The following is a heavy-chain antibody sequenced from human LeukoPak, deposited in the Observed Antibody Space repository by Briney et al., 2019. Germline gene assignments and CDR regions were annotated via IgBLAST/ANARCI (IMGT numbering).Heavy chain of an antibody. D-gene: IGHD3-10*01. Sequence: GGSLRLSCATSGFSFSTSGMYWIRQAPGKGLEWVAFIKYDGGKEYNADSVKGRFTISRDNSKNTVYLQMNSLRAEDTAVYYCLRGSGSYYSTFDYWGQGTLVTVSS. V-gene: IGHV3-30*02. J-gene: IGHJ4*02. CDR1: GFSFSTSG. CDR3: LRGSGSYYSTFDY. CDR2: IKYDGGKE.